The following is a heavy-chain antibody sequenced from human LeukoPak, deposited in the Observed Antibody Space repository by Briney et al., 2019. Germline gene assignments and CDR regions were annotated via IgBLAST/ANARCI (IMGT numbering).Heavy chain of an antibody. CDR2: ISYDGDTK. CDR1: GFSFTSYA. CDR3: AELGITMIGGV. Sequence: GGSLRLSCAASGFSFTSYAMHWVRQAPGRGLEWVAVISYDGDTKYFVESVRGRFTISRDNAKNSLYLQMNSLRAEDTAVYYCAELGITMIGGVWGKGTTVTISS. D-gene: IGHD3-10*02. J-gene: IGHJ6*04. V-gene: IGHV3-30*04.